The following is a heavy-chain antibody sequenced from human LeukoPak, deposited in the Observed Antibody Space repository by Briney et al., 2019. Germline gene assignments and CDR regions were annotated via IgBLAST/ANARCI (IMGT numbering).Heavy chain of an antibody. J-gene: IGHJ4*02. Sequence: PGGSLRLSCAASGFTFSSYEMNWVRQAPGKGLEWVSYISSSGSTMCYADSVKGRFTISRDNAKNSLYLQMNSLRAEDTAVYYCARAGYYFDYWGQGTLVTVSS. CDR3: ARAGYYFDY. CDR1: GFTFSSYE. D-gene: IGHD3-10*01. CDR2: ISSSGSTM. V-gene: IGHV3-48*03.